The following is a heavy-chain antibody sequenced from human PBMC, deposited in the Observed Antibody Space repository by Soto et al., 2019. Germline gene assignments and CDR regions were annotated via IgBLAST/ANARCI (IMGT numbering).Heavy chain of an antibody. V-gene: IGHV3-23*01. CDR3: ANDRIAANFDY. Sequence: EVQVLDSGGGLVQPGGSLRLSCAASGFTFNNYAMNWVRQAPGKGLEWVATISATGGSTYYADSVKGRFTIYRDNSKNTQYLKMNGMRVEDTDVYYCANDRIAANFDYRGQGRQINDSS. D-gene: IGHD5-18*01. J-gene: IGHJ4*02. CDR1: GFTFNNYA. CDR2: ISATGGST.